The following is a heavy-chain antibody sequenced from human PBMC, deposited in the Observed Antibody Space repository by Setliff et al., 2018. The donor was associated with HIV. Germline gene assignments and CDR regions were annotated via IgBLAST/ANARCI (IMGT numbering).Heavy chain of an antibody. V-gene: IGHV1-69*10. CDR1: GGTFSSYA. D-gene: IGHD6-19*01. Sequence: SVKVSCKASGGTFSSYAISWVRQAPGQGLEWMGGIIPILGIANYAQKFQGRVTITADESTSSAYMELCSLRSEDTAVYYCARGIAVAGTKINYYYYGMDVWGQGTTVTVSS. CDR3: ARGIAVAGTKINYYYYGMDV. CDR2: IIPILGIA. J-gene: IGHJ6*02.